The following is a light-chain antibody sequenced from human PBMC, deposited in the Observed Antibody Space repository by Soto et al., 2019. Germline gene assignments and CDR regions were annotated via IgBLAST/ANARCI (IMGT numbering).Light chain of an antibody. CDR1: QSISSN. V-gene: IGKV3-15*01. CDR3: QQYNQWPIT. CDR2: GAS. Sequence: EIVLTQSPGTLSLSPGEGATLSCRASQSISSNLAWFQQKPGQAPRLLIYGASTRATGIPARFSGSGSGTEFTLTISSPQSEDFAVYHCQQYNQWPITFGGGTKVEIK. J-gene: IGKJ4*01.